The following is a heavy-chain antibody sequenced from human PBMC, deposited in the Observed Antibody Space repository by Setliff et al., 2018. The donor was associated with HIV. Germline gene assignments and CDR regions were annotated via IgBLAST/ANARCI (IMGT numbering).Heavy chain of an antibody. J-gene: IGHJ5*02. CDR3: AKDFLYSSGWYEGWSDP. CDR1: GFTFSSYT. V-gene: IGHV3-30*01. Sequence: PGGSLRLSCAASGFTFSSYTMHWVRQAPGKGLEWVAVITHDGSSKYYADSVKGRFTISRDNSKNTLYMQMNSLRPEDTALYYCAKDFLYSSGWYEGWSDPWGQGTLVTVSS. CDR2: ITHDGSSK. D-gene: IGHD6-19*01.